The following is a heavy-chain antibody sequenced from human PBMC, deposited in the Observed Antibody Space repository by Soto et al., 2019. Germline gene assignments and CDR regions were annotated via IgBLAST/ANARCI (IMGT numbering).Heavy chain of an antibody. CDR2: ISYDGGNK. V-gene: IGHV3-30-3*02. CDR3: AKEFSKYSSRLGY. Sequence: VAVISYDGGNKYYADSVKGRVTISRDNSKNTLYLQMNSLRAEDTAVYYCAKEFSKYSSRLGYWGQGTLVTVSS. D-gene: IGHD6-13*01. J-gene: IGHJ4*02.